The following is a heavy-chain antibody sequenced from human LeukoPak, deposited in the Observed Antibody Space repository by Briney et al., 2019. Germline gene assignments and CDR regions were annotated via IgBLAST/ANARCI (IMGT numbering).Heavy chain of an antibody. CDR2: IYYSGGT. CDR1: GGSISSYY. D-gene: IGHD3-16*01. Sequence: SETLSLTCTVSGGSISSYYWSWIRQPPGKGLEWIGYIYYSGGTNYNPSLKSRATISVDTSKHQFSLKLSSVAAEHTGVYYLARVWRCYSEIDAFDIWVQGTMVTVSS. V-gene: IGHV4-59*01. J-gene: IGHJ3*02. CDR3: ARVWRCYSEIDAFDI.